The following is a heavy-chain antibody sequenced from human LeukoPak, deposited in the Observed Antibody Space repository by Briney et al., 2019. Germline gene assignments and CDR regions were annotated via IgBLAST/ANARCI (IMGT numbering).Heavy chain of an antibody. D-gene: IGHD2-21*01. V-gene: IGHV3-23*01. J-gene: IGHJ4*02. Sequence: GGSLRLSCAASGFAFSSYAMSWVRQAPGKGLEWVSGISDSGGSTFYADSVKGRFTISRDNSKNTLYLQMNSLRAEDTAVYYCAKARAIHCGSDCDFDHWGQGTLVTVSS. CDR2: ISDSGGST. CDR1: GFAFSSYA. CDR3: AKARAIHCGSDCDFDH.